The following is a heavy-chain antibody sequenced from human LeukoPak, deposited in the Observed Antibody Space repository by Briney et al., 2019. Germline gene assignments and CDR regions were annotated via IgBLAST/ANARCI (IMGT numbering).Heavy chain of an antibody. V-gene: IGHV3-30*18. CDR1: GFTFSSYG. Sequence: GGSLRLSCAASGFTFSSYGMPWVRQAPGKGLEWVAVISYDGSNKYYADSVKGRFTISRDNSKNTLYLQMNSLRAEDTAVYYCAKDAQAYDSSGYLDYWGQGTLVTVSS. J-gene: IGHJ4*02. CDR2: ISYDGSNK. D-gene: IGHD3-22*01. CDR3: AKDAQAYDSSGYLDY.